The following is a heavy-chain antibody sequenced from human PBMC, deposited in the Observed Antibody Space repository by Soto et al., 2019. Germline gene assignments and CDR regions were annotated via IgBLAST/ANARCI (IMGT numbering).Heavy chain of an antibody. V-gene: IGHV1-69*13. CDR3: ARDQGYCSGGSCYSVTYYYYGMDV. D-gene: IGHD2-15*01. J-gene: IGHJ6*02. Sequence: SVKVSCKASGGTFSSYAISWVRQAPGQGLEWMGGIIPIFGTANYAQKFQGRVTITADESTSTAYMELSSLRSEDTAVYYCARDQGYCSGGSCYSVTYYYYGMDVWGQGTTVTVSS. CDR2: IIPIFGTA. CDR1: GGTFSSYA.